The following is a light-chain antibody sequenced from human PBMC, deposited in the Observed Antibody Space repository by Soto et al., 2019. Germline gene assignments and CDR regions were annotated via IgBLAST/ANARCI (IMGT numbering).Light chain of an antibody. Sequence: DIQMTQSPSSLSASIGDRVTITCQASQDISNNLNWYQQKPGKAPKLLIYDASNLETGVPSRFSGGGSGTDFSFTISRLQPEDIATYYCQQYDDLPTFGQGTKLEIK. CDR1: QDISNN. V-gene: IGKV1-33*01. CDR2: DAS. CDR3: QQYDDLPT. J-gene: IGKJ2*01.